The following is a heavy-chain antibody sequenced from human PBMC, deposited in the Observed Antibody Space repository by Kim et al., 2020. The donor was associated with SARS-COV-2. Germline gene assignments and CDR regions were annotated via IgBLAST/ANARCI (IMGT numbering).Heavy chain of an antibody. CDR3: ASQFRHDYGDYELDP. Sequence: GGSLRLSCAASGFTFSSYAMHWVRQAPGKGLEWVAVISYDGSNKYYADSVKGRFTISRDNSKNTLYLQMNSLRAEDTAVYYCASQFRHDYGDYELDPWGQGTLVTVSS. CDR2: ISYDGSNK. CDR1: GFTFSSYA. D-gene: IGHD4-17*01. V-gene: IGHV3-30-3*01. J-gene: IGHJ5*02.